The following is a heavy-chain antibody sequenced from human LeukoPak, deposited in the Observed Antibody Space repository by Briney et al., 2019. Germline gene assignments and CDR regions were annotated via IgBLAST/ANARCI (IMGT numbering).Heavy chain of an antibody. J-gene: IGHJ4*02. D-gene: IGHD4-11*01. CDR3: ARYSNFCLDY. CDR2: IYSGGST. V-gene: IGHV3-53*01. CDR1: GFTVSSNY. Sequence: GGSLRLSCAASGFTVSSNYMSWVRQAPGKGLEWVSVIYSGGSTYYADSVKGRFTISRDNSKNTLYLQMNNLRAEDTAVYYCARYSNFCLDYWGQGTLVTVSS.